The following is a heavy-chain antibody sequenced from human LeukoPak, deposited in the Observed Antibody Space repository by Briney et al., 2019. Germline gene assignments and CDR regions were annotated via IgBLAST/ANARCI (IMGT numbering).Heavy chain of an antibody. D-gene: IGHD3-10*01. Sequence: SVKVSCKASGGTFSSYAISWVRLAPGQGREWMGGIIPIFGTANYAQKFQGRVTITADESTSTAYMELSSLRSEDTAVYYCARDRGDYYYMDVWGKGTTVTVSS. CDR3: ARDRGDYYYMDV. CDR1: GGTFSSYA. CDR2: IIPIFGTA. J-gene: IGHJ6*03. V-gene: IGHV1-69*13.